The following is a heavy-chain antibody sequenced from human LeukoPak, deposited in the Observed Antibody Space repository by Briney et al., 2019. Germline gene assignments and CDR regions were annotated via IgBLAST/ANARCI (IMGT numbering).Heavy chain of an antibody. CDR1: GFTFGSYA. CDR3: AKGSGSGWYGWFAP. Sequence: PGGSLRLSCAASGFTFGSYAMTWVRQAPGKGLEWVSSIDASGGSTYYADSVKGRFTISRDNSKNTFYLQMNTLRANDTAMYYCAKGSGSGWYGWFAPWGQGTLVTVSS. D-gene: IGHD6-19*01. CDR2: IDASGGST. J-gene: IGHJ5*02. V-gene: IGHV3-23*01.